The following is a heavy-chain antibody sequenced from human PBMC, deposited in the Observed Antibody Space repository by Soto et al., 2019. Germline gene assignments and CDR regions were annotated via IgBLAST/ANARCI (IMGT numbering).Heavy chain of an antibody. Sequence: QVRLVESGGGVVQPGRSLRLSCAASGFTFSSYGMHWVRQAPGKGLEWMAVIWYDGNSKDYGDSVRGRFTVSRDNSKNTLYLQMDSLRAEDTAVYYCARDSSSGEGFDLWGQGTLVTVSS. V-gene: IGHV3-33*01. CDR3: ARDSSSGEGFDL. D-gene: IGHD7-27*01. J-gene: IGHJ4*02. CDR1: GFTFSSYG. CDR2: IWYDGNSK.